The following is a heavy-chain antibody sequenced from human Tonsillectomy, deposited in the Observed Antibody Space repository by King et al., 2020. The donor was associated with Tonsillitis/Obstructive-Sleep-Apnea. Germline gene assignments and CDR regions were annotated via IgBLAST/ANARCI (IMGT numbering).Heavy chain of an antibody. J-gene: IGHJ5*02. Sequence: TLKESGPTLVKPTQTLTLTCTFSGFSLSTSGVGVGWIRQPPGKALEWLALIYWDDDKRYSPSLKSRLTITKDTSKNQVVLTMTNMDPVDTATYYCALEALGYCSGGSCYSAGDARGDYNWFDPWGQGTLVTVSS. V-gene: IGHV2-5*02. CDR1: GFSLSTSGVG. D-gene: IGHD2-15*01. CDR2: IYWDDDK. CDR3: ALEALGYCSGGSCYSAGDARGDYNWFDP.